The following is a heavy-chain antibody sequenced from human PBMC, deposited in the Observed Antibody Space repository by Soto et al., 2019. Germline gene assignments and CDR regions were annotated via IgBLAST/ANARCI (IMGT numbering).Heavy chain of an antibody. CDR2: INTDGSAT. D-gene: IGHD6-13*01. Sequence: EVQPVESGGGLVQPGGSLRLSCAVSGFTFSRYWMHWVRQAPGKGLLWVSRINTDGSATNYADSVEGRFTISRDNAKNTLYLQMNSLRGEDTAEYYCVRGTSNWYGIDYWGQGTLVTVSS. CDR1: GFTFSRYW. J-gene: IGHJ4*02. CDR3: VRGTSNWYGIDY. V-gene: IGHV3-74*01.